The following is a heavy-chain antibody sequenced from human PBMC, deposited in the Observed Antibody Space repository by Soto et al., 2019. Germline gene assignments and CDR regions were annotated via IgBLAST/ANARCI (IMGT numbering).Heavy chain of an antibody. Sequence: QVQLVESGGGVVQPGRSLRLSCAASGFTFSSYAMHWVRQAPGKGLEWVAVISYDGSNKYYADSVKGRFTISRDNSKNTLYLQMNSLRAEDTAVYFCLPPVVVTPFDYWGQGTLVTVSS. V-gene: IGHV3-30-3*01. CDR3: LPPVVVTPFDY. CDR2: ISYDGSNK. J-gene: IGHJ4*02. D-gene: IGHD3-22*01. CDR1: GFTFSSYA.